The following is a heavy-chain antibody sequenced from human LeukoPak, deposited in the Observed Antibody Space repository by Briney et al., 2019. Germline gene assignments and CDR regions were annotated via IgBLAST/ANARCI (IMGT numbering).Heavy chain of an antibody. CDR1: GFTVSSNY. CDR3: ARQAYCGGDCYSPFDY. D-gene: IGHD2-21*02. Sequence: SGGSLRLSCAASGFTVSSNYMSWVRQAPGKGLEWVSVIYSGGSTYYADSVKGRFTISRDNSRNTLYLQMNSLRAEDTAVYYCARQAYCGGDCYSPFDYWGQGTLVTVSS. J-gene: IGHJ4*02. V-gene: IGHV3-66*04. CDR2: IYSGGST.